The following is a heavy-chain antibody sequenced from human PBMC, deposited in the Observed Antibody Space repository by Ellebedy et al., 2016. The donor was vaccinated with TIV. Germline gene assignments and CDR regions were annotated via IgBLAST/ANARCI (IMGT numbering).Heavy chain of an antibody. Sequence: AASVKVSCKTSGYTFISYGISWVRQAPGQGLEWLGIIIPSGGSTGYAQKFQGRVTMTRDTSTSTVYMELSSLRSEDTAVYYCARESQRGTSSWSHVDYWGQGTLVTVSS. CDR1: GYTFISYG. D-gene: IGHD6-13*01. CDR3: ARESQRGTSSWSHVDY. V-gene: IGHV1-46*01. J-gene: IGHJ4*02. CDR2: IIPSGGST.